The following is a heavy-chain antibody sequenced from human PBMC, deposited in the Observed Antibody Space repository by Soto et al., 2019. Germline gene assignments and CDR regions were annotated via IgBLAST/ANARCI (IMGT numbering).Heavy chain of an antibody. CDR3: ATAAHSIEYALDF. Sequence: PGGSLRLSCAASGFTFSSYEMKWVRQAPGKGLEWVSYISRGGSTIYYADSVKGRFTISRDNAKNTLYLQMNSLRAEDTAVYYCATAAHSIEYALDFWGQAPMITIS. D-gene: IGHD2-8*01. V-gene: IGHV3-48*03. J-gene: IGHJ6*02. CDR1: GFTFSSYE. CDR2: ISRGGSTI.